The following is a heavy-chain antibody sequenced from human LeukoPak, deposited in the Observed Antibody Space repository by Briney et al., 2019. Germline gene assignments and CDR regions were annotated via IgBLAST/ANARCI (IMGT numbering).Heavy chain of an antibody. J-gene: IGHJ4*02. Sequence: GGSLRLSCAASGFTFDDYGMSWVRRAPGKGLEWVSGINWNGGSTGYADSVKGRFTISRDNAKNSLYLQMNSLRAEDTALYYCAREGGGITMVRGVYFDYWGQGTLVTVSS. CDR2: INWNGGST. CDR3: AREGGGITMVRGVYFDY. V-gene: IGHV3-20*04. D-gene: IGHD3-10*01. CDR1: GFTFDDYG.